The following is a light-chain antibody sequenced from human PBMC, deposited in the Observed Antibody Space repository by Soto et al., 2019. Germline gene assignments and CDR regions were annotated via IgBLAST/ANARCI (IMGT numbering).Light chain of an antibody. CDR2: GAS. V-gene: IGKV3-15*01. J-gene: IGKJ4*01. CDR3: QQYNNWPLT. CDR1: QSVSSK. Sequence: EIVMTQSPATLSVSPGERATLSCRASQSVSSKLAWYQQKPGQAPRLLIYGASTRATGIPARFSGSGSGTEXTLTISSLQSEDFAVYYCQQYNNWPLTFGGGTKVEIK.